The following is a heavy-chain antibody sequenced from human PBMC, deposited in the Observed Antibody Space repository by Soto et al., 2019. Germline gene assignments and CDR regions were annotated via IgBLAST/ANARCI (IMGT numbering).Heavy chain of an antibody. Sequence: ASVKVSCKASGGTFSSYAISWVRQAPGQGLEWMGGIIPIFGTANYAQKFQGRVTITADESTSTAYMELSSLRSEDTAVYYCASWTGPGEYNWFDPWGQGTLVTVSS. V-gene: IGHV1-69*13. J-gene: IGHJ5*02. D-gene: IGHD2-8*02. CDR3: ASWTGPGEYNWFDP. CDR1: GGTFSSYA. CDR2: IIPIFGTA.